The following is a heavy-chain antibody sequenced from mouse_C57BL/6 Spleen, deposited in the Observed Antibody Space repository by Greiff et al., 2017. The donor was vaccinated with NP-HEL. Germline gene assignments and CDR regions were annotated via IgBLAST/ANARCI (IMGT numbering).Heavy chain of an antibody. CDR3: AIITTVVAQDY. Sequence: QVHVKQSGAELARPGASVKLSCKASGYTFTSYGISWVKQRTGQGLEWIGEIYPRSGNTYYNEKFKGKATLTADKSSSTAYMELRSLTSEDSAVYFCAIITTVVAQDYWGQGTTLTVSS. CDR1: GYTFTSYG. J-gene: IGHJ2*01. D-gene: IGHD1-1*01. V-gene: IGHV1-81*01. CDR2: IYPRSGNT.